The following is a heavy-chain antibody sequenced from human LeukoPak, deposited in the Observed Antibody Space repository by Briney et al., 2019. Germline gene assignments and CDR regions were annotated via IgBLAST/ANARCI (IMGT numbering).Heavy chain of an antibody. CDR2: IHYSGST. CDR3: TRHLDYYGSGSYEY. V-gene: IGHV4-59*08. D-gene: IGHD3-10*01. CDR1: GGSINSYY. J-gene: IGHJ4*02. Sequence: SETLSLTCTVSGGSINSYYWSWIRQPPGKGLEWIGYIHYSGSTDYNPSLKSRVTISVDTSKNQFSLKLSSVTAADTAVYYCTRHLDYYGSGSYEYWGQGTLVTVSS.